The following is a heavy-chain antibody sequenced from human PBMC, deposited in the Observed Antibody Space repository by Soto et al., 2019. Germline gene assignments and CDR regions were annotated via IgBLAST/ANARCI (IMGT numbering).Heavy chain of an antibody. CDR1: GFTFSSYA. Sequence: QVQLVESGGGVVQPGRSLRLSCAASGFTFSSYAMHWVRQAPGKGLEWVAVISYDGSNKYYADSVKGRFTISRDNSKNTLYLQMNSLRAEDTAVYYCARALGYYDSSGYYYGGVPTTGKIDYWGQGTLVTVSS. CDR2: ISYDGSNK. V-gene: IGHV3-30-3*01. D-gene: IGHD3-22*01. CDR3: ARALGYYDSSGYYYGGVPTTGKIDY. J-gene: IGHJ4*02.